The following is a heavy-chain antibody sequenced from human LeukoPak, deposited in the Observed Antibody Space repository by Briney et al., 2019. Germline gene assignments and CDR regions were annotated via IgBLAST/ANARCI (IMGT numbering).Heavy chain of an antibody. V-gene: IGHV3-30*04. D-gene: IGHD3-10*01. CDR1: GFTFSSYA. J-gene: IGHJ4*02. Sequence: TGGSLRLSCAASGFTFSSYAMHWVRQAPGKGLEWVAVISYDGSNKYYADSVKGRSTISRDNSKNTLYLQMNSLRAEDTAVYYCARDLSHYYGSGSYYKGAPYFDYWGQGTLVTVSS. CDR3: ARDLSHYYGSGSYYKGAPYFDY. CDR2: ISYDGSNK.